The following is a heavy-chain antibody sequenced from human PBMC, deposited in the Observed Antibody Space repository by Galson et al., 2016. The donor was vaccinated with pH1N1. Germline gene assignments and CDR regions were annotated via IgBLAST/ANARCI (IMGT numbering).Heavy chain of an antibody. D-gene: IGHD3-10*01. CDR1: GASFNRYF. V-gene: IGHV4-34*01. Sequence: ETLSLTCTVSGASFNRYFWSWLRQSPVKGLEWIGEINHAETANYNPSLKSRVRISVDASKKQLTLTLDSVTAADTAIYYCARGSILFRFGSETSYQVIHYFEFWGHGTPVAVSS. CDR2: INHAETA. CDR3: ARGSILFRFGSETSYQVIHYFEF. J-gene: IGHJ4*01.